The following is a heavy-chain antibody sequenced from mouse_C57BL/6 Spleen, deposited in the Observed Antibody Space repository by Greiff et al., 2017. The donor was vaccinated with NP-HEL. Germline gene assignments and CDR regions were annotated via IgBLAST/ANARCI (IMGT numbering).Heavy chain of an antibody. J-gene: IGHJ1*03. V-gene: IGHV3-6*01. CDR2: ISYDGSN. Sequence: DVQLQESGPGLVKPSQSLSLTCSVTGYSITSGYYWNWIRQFPGDQLEWMGYISYDGSNNYNPTLKNRISITRDTSKNQFFLKLNSVTTEDTATYYCATSPYDYGGSYWYFDVWGTGTTVTVSS. CDR1: GYSITSGYY. CDR3: ATSPYDYGGSYWYFDV. D-gene: IGHD2-4*01.